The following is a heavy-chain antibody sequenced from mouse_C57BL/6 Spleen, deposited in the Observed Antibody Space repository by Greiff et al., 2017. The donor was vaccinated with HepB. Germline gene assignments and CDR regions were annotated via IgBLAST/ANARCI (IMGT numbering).Heavy chain of an antibody. D-gene: IGHD1-1*01. J-gene: IGHJ4*01. CDR3: ARLLLRYAMDY. V-gene: IGHV5-16*01. Sequence: EVQRVESEGGLVQPGSSMKLSCTASGFTFSDYYMAWVRQVPEKGLEWVANFIYDGSSTYYLDSLKRRFIISRENAKNILYLQMSSLKSEDTATYYCARLLLRYAMDYWGQGTSVTVSS. CDR1: GFTFSDYY. CDR2: FIYDGSST.